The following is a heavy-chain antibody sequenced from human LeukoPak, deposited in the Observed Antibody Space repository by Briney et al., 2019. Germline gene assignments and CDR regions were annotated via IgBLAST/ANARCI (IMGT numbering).Heavy chain of an antibody. J-gene: IGHJ6*03. D-gene: IGHD5-12*01. CDR2: ISSSSSYI. V-gene: IGHV3-21*01. Sequence: WGSLRRSGASSGFTFRSYSMNSVRHAPGKGQKGVSTISSSSSYIYYADSVKGRFTISRDNAKNSLYLQMNSLRAEDTAVYYCARVLYSGYGPDYYYMDVWGKGTTVTVSS. CDR3: ARVLYSGYGPDYYYMDV. CDR1: GFTFRSYS.